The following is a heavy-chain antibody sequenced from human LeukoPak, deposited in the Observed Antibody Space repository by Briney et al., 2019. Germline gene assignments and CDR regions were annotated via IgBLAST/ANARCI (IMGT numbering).Heavy chain of an antibody. Sequence: PSETLSLTCAVYGGSFSGYYWSWIRQPPGKGLQWIGEIYQSGSSIYNPSLRSRVTMSADKSKDQLSLKLSSVTAADTAVYYCARGIGAADFWGQGILVTVSS. CDR1: GGSFSGYY. J-gene: IGHJ4*02. D-gene: IGHD3-16*01. CDR2: IYQSGSS. CDR3: ARGIGAADF. V-gene: IGHV4-34*01.